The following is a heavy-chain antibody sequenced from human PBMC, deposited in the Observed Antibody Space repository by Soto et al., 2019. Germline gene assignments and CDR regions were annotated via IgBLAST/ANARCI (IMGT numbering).Heavy chain of an antibody. CDR3: VTGGRSGWDTCFY. Sequence: QIQLVQSGAEVKKPGASVKVSCKTSGYTFTNYDINWVRQATGQGLEWMGYMSPNSGNTGYAQKFQGRVTMTRDTSISTAYMELSSLRSEDTAVYYCVTGGRSGWDTCFYWGQGTLVTASS. D-gene: IGHD6-19*01. CDR1: GYTFTNYD. V-gene: IGHV1-8*01. CDR2: MSPNSGNT. J-gene: IGHJ4*02.